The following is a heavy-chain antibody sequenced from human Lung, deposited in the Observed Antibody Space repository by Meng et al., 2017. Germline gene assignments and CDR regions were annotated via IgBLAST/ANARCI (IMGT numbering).Heavy chain of an antibody. CDR3: VRRTYSSGWYFDY. J-gene: IGHJ4*02. V-gene: IGHV4-34*02. CDR2: IIGSGST. Sequence: QVKLTPWGAGLLKPSGTLSLTCAVYGGSFSGYYWSWIRQSPGKGLEWIGEIIGSGSTNYNPSLKSRVTISVDTSKNQFSLRVTSVTAADRAVYYCVRRTYSSGWYFDYWGQGTLVTVSS. CDR1: GGSFSGYY. D-gene: IGHD6-19*01.